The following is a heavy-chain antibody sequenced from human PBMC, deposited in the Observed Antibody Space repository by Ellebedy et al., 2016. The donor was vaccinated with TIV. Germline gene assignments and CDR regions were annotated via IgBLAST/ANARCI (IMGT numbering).Heavy chain of an antibody. D-gene: IGHD2-21*01. CDR2: IHSGGISS. J-gene: IGHJ5*02. CDR1: GFTFSSYW. CDR3: ARDPGGGGDFGDNWFDP. Sequence: GESLKISCAVSGFTFSSYWMYWVRQAPGKGLVWVSRIHSGGISSAYADSVNGRFIVSRDSSKNTLYLQMNSLTAEDTAVYYCARDPGGGGDFGDNWFDPWGQGTLVTVSS. V-gene: IGHV3-74*01.